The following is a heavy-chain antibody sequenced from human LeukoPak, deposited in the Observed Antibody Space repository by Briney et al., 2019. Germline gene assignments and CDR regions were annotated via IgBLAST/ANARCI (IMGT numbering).Heavy chain of an antibody. CDR3: ARLGTKNWYSDY. J-gene: IGHJ4*02. CDR1: GFTFGDYG. D-gene: IGHD1-1*01. Sequence: GGSLRLSCAASGFTFGDYGIHWARQAPGKGLEWVTVIWHDGSNKYFADSVKGRFTISRDNSKNTLYLQMNSLRAEDTAVYYCARLGTKNWYSDYWGQGTLVTVSS. CDR2: IWHDGSNK. V-gene: IGHV3-33*01.